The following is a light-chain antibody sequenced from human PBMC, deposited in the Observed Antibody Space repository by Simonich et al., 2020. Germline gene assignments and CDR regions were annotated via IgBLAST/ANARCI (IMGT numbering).Light chain of an antibody. CDR1: ALPKKY. CDR3: YSAADNNVV. CDR2: EDS. J-gene: IGLJ2*01. V-gene: IGLV3-10*01. Sequence: SYELTQPPSVSVSPGQTARITCSGEALPKKYAYWYQQKSGQAPVLVTYEDSKRPSGIPERFSGSSSGTTVTLTISGAQVEDEADYYCYSAADNNVVFGGGTKLTVL.